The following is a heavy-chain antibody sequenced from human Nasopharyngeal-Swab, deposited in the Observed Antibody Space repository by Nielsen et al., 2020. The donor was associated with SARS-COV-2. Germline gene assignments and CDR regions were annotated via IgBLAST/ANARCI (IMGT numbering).Heavy chain of an antibody. CDR2: SHYSGST. CDR3: ARDGGVAGTVDY. Sequence: SETLSLTCTVPGASLSSYYWSWIRQPPGKALGRVAYSHYSGSTNYNPSLKSRVTISVDTSKNQFSLKLSSVTAADTAVYYCARDGGVAGTVDYWGQGTLVTVSS. V-gene: IGHV4-59*12. D-gene: IGHD6-19*01. J-gene: IGHJ4*02. CDR1: GASLSSYY.